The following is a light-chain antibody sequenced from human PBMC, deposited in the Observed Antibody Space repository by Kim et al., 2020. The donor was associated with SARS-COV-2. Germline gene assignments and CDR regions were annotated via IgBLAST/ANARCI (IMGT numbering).Light chain of an antibody. CDR1: QGIRKY. CDR3: DQCDGYTIT. CDR2: DAS. V-gene: IGKV1-16*01. J-gene: IGKJ5*01. Sequence: IQLTQSPSSLSASVGDRVTITCRASQGIRKYFAWLQQKPGKAPKSLIYDASSLQTGVPSRFSGSGSGTDFTLTISSLQPEDFATYYSDQCDGYTITFAQGTRREIK.